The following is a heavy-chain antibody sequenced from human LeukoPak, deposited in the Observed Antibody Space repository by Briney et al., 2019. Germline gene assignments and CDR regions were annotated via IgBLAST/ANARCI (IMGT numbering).Heavy chain of an antibody. Sequence: SETLSLTCTVSGGSISSYYWSWIRQPPGKGLEWIGYIYYSGSTNYNPSLKSRVTISVDTSKNQFSLKLSSVTAADTAVYYCARENQDYVWGSYRSSLDYWGQGTLVTVSS. D-gene: IGHD3-16*02. CDR1: GGSISSYY. J-gene: IGHJ4*02. CDR3: ARENQDYVWGSYRSSLDY. V-gene: IGHV4-59*01. CDR2: IYYSGST.